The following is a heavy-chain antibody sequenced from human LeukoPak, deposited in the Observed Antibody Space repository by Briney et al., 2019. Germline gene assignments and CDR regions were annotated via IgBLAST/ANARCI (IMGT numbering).Heavy chain of an antibody. V-gene: IGHV3-9*01. Sequence: GRSLRLSCAASGFTFDDYAMHWVRQAPGKGLEWVSGISWNSGSIGYADSVKGRFTISRDNAKNSLYLQMNSLRAEDTAFYYCAKDKRTFYYGSGSSFDYWGQGTLVTVSS. J-gene: IGHJ4*02. D-gene: IGHD3-10*01. CDR2: ISWNSGSI. CDR3: AKDKRTFYYGSGSSFDY. CDR1: GFTFDDYA.